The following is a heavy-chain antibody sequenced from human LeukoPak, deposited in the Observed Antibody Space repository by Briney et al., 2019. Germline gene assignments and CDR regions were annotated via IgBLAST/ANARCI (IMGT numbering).Heavy chain of an antibody. Sequence: GGSLRLFCAASGFTFSRYSMNWVRQAPGKGLEWVSYISSSSSTIYYADSVKGRFTISGDNAKNSLYLQMNSLRAEETAVYYCARDLKRGYSGYGPVVWGQGTLVTASS. D-gene: IGHD5-12*01. CDR2: ISSSSSTI. V-gene: IGHV3-48*01. CDR3: ARDLKRGYSGYGPVV. J-gene: IGHJ4*02. CDR1: GFTFSRYS.